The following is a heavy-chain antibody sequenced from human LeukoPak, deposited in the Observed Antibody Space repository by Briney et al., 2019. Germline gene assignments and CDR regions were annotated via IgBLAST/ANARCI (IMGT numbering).Heavy chain of an antibody. D-gene: IGHD1-20*01. Sequence: GGSLRLSCAASGFTFNRYWMSWVRQAPGKELQWVANIKQDGSAKYYVDSVKGRFTISRDNAKNSLYLQMNSLRAEDTAVYYCARAITGTTFFDYWGQGTLVTVSS. CDR1: GFTFNRYW. CDR3: ARAITGTTFFDY. V-gene: IGHV3-7*01. CDR2: IKQDGSAK. J-gene: IGHJ4*02.